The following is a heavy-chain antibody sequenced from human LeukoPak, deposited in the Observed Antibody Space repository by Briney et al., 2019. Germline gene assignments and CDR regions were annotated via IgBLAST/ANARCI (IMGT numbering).Heavy chain of an antibody. V-gene: IGHV4-59*11. CDR2: IYYSGST. J-gene: IGHJ4*02. D-gene: IGHD6-19*01. Sequence: PSETLSLTCTVSGGSISSHYWSWIRQPPGKGLEWIGYIYYSGSTNYNPSLKSRVTISVDTSKNQFSLKLSSVTAADTAVYYCARAPTGYSSGWYVFGSPPPIDYWGQGTLVTVSS. CDR3: ARAPTGYSSGWYVFGSPPPIDY. CDR1: GGSISSHY.